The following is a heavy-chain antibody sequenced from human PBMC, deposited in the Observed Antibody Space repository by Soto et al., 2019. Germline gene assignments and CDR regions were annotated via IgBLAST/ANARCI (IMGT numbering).Heavy chain of an antibody. V-gene: IGHV5-10-1*01. Sequence: GASVKVSCKASGYSFTSYWISWVRQMPGKGLEWMGRIDPSDSYTNYSPSFQGHFTISADKSISTAYLQWSSLKASDTAMYYCARHWNDVPPLYFDYWGQGTLVTVSS. CDR1: GYSFTSYW. CDR3: ARHWNDVPPLYFDY. D-gene: IGHD1-1*01. J-gene: IGHJ4*02. CDR2: IDPSDSYT.